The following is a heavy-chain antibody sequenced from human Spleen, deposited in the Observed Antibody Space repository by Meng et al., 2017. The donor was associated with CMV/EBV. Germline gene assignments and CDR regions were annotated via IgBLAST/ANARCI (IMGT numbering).Heavy chain of an antibody. CDR2: ISSSSTI. CDR3: ARLFKSRGFEGAMDV. D-gene: IGHD3-9*01. CDR1: GFTFSDYY. Sequence: GGSLRLSCAASGFTFSDYYMNWVRQAPGKGLEWVSSISSSSTIYYADSVKGRFTISRDNAKNSLYLQLNSLRAEDTALYHCARLFKSRGFEGAMDVWGQGTTVTVSS. J-gene: IGHJ6*02. V-gene: IGHV3-69-1*01.